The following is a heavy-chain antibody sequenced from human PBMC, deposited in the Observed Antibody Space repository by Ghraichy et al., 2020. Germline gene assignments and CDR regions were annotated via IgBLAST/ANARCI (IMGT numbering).Heavy chain of an antibody. CDR2: ISAYNGNT. D-gene: IGHD3-22*01. CDR1: GYTFTSYG. Sequence: ASVKVSCKASGYTFTSYGISWVRQAPGQGLEWMGWISAYNGNTNYAQKLQGRVTMTTDTSTSTAYMELRSLRSDDTAVYYCARDITSGDSSGYDYYYYYGMDVWGQGTTVTVSS. CDR3: ARDITSGDSSGYDYYYYYGMDV. V-gene: IGHV1-18*04. J-gene: IGHJ6*02.